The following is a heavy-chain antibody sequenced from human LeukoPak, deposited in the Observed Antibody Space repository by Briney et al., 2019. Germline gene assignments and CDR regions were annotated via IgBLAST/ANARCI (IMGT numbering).Heavy chain of an antibody. Sequence: GASLRLSCAASGFTFSSYAMSWVRQAPGKGLEWVSAISGSGDSTYSTGSVKGRFTISRDNSKNTLYLQMNSLRAEDTAVYYCAKKVPANWGSYFDYWGQGTLVTVSS. CDR1: GFTFSSYA. CDR2: ISGSGDST. V-gene: IGHV3-23*01. J-gene: IGHJ4*02. CDR3: AKKVPANWGSYFDY. D-gene: IGHD7-27*01.